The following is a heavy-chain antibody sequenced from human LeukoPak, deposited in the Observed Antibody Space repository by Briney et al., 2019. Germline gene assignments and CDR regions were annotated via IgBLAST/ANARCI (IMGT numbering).Heavy chain of an antibody. J-gene: IGHJ6*02. CDR1: GGSISSYY. D-gene: IGHD3-3*01. CDR2: IYYSGST. Sequence: PSETLSLTCTVSGGSISSYYWSWIRQPPGKGLEWIGYIYYSGSTNYNPSLKSRVTISVDTSKNQFSLKLSSMTAADTAVYYCARVDDFWSGHYYYGMDVWGQGPRSPSP. CDR3: ARVDDFWSGHYYYGMDV. V-gene: IGHV4-59*01.